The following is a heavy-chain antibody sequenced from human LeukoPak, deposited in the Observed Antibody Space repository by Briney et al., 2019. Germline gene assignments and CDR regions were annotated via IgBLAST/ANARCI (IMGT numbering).Heavy chain of an antibody. D-gene: IGHD2-15*01. Sequence: PSETLSLTCAVYGGSFSGYYWSWIRQPPGKGLEWIGEINHSGSTNYNPSLKSRVTISVDTSKNQFSLKLSSVTAADTAVYYCARGRRNFTIVVVGVYGMDVWGQGTTVTVSS. CDR3: ARGRRNFTIVVVGVYGMDV. CDR2: INHSGST. J-gene: IGHJ6*02. CDR1: GGSFSGYY. V-gene: IGHV4-34*01.